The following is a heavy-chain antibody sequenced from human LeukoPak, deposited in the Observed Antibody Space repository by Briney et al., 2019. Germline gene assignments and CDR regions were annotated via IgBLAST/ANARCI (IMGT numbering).Heavy chain of an antibody. Sequence: GGSLRLSCAPSGFTFSAYAMHWVRQAPGKGLEWVAVISYDGSNKYYGDSVKGRFTISRDNSKNTLYLQMNSLRAEDTAVYYCARGGPRGYSGYDYWGQGTLVTVSS. CDR2: ISYDGSNK. CDR3: ARGGPRGYSGYDY. D-gene: IGHD5-12*01. J-gene: IGHJ4*02. CDR1: GFTFSAYA. V-gene: IGHV3-30-3*01.